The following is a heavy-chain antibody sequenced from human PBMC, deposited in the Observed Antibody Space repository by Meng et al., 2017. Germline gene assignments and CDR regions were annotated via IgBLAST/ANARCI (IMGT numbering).Heavy chain of an antibody. CDR1: GYTFTGYY. J-gene: IGHJ4*02. Sequence: VQLVQSGAEVRKPGDSVKVSCKASGYTFTGYYMHWVRQAPGQGLEWMGRINPNSGGTNYAQKFQGRVTMTRDTSISTAYMELSRLRSDDTAVYYCARSIVATMVFNYWGQGTLVTVSS. CDR3: ARSIVATMVFNY. D-gene: IGHD5-12*01. V-gene: IGHV1-2*06. CDR2: INPNSGGT.